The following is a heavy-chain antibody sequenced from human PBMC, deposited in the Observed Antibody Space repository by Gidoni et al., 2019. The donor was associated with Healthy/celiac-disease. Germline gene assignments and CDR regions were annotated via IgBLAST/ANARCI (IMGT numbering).Heavy chain of an antibody. CDR2: ISYNGSNK. D-gene: IGHD6-13*01. Sequence: QVQLVESGGGVVQPGRSLRLSCAASGFTFSSYGMHWVRQAPGKGLEWVAVISYNGSNKYYADSVKGRFTISRDNSKNTLYLQMNSLRAEDTAVYYCAKDRTPFIAAAGQGDAFDIWGQGTMVTVSS. CDR1: GFTFSSYG. V-gene: IGHV3-30*18. J-gene: IGHJ3*02. CDR3: AKDRTPFIAAAGQGDAFDI.